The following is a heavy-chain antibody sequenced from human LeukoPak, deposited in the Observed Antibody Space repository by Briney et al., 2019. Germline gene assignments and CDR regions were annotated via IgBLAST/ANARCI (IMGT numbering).Heavy chain of an antibody. CDR1: GFTFSNAW. J-gene: IGHJ4*02. CDR2: IKSKTDGGTT. CDR3: ARAVWNNDNSFEY. V-gene: IGHV3-15*01. D-gene: IGHD1/OR15-1a*01. Sequence: GGSLRLSCAASGFTFSNAWMSWVRQAPGKGLEWVGRIKSKTDGGTTDYAAPVKGRFTISRDDSKNTLYLQMNSLKTEDTAVYYCARAVWNNDNSFEYWGQGTLVTVSS.